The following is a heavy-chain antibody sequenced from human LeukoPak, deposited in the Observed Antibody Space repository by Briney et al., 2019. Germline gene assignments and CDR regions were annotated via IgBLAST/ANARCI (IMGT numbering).Heavy chain of an antibody. D-gene: IGHD2-15*01. V-gene: IGHV3-23*01. CDR2: ISGSGGST. CDR3: ARDGNGYCSGGTCYSCPDY. J-gene: IGHJ4*02. Sequence: PGGSLRLSCAASGFTFSSYTMSWVRQAPGKGLEWVSGISGSGGSTYYADSVKGRFTISRDNAKNSLYLQMNSLRAEDTAVYYCARDGNGYCSGGTCYSCPDYWGQGTLVTVSS. CDR1: GFTFSSYT.